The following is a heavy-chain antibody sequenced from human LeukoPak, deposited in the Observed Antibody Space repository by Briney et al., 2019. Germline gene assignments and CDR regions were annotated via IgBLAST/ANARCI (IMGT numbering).Heavy chain of an antibody. D-gene: IGHD3-16*01. CDR1: GFTFTGYY. Sequence: ASVKVSCKASGFTFTGYYMYWVRQAPGQGPEWVGWINPNSGVTNYAQNFQGRVTMTRDTSIRTAYMELSSLRSDDTAVYYCAREAKKGGLDYWGQGALVTVSS. V-gene: IGHV1-2*02. CDR3: AREAKKGGLDY. CDR2: INPNSGVT. J-gene: IGHJ4*02.